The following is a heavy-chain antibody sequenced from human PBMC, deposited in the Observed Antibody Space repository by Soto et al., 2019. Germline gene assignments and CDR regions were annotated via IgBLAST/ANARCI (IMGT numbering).Heavy chain of an antibody. J-gene: IGHJ5*02. CDR3: SREAIVAENWFDP. CDR2: LNPNTGNI. Sequence: QVQLVQSGAEVKRPGASVKVSCRASGYTFVDYALHWVRQAPGQGLEWVGWLNPNTGNIKYSHKFEDRVSITRDTATSTAYMELRGLRSEDTAVYFCSREAIVAENWFDPWGQGNLVPVSS. V-gene: IGHV1-3*01. D-gene: IGHD5-12*01. CDR1: GYTFVDYA.